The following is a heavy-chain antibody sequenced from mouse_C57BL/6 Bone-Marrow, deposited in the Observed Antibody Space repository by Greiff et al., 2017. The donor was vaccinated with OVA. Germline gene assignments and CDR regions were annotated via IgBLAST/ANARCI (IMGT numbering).Heavy chain of an antibody. Sequence: EVHLVESGEGLVKPGGSLKLSCAASGFTFSSYAMSWVRQTPEKRLEWVAYISSGGDYIYYADTVKGRFTISRDNARNTLYLQMSSLKSEDTAMYYCTRDQYYGPWFAYWGQGTLVTVSA. D-gene: IGHD1-2*01. CDR2: ISSGGDYI. CDR3: TRDQYYGPWFAY. CDR1: GFTFSSYA. V-gene: IGHV5-9-1*02. J-gene: IGHJ3*01.